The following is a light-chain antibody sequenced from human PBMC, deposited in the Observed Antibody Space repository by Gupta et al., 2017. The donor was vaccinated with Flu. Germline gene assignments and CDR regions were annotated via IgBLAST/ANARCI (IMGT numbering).Light chain of an antibody. Sequence: PSSLSASVGDRVTITCRASQSIGDYLNGYQQKPGEAPKVLICGATTLQSGVPSRFSGSRSGTDFTLTISSLQPEDFATYFCQQTDSTPRTFGQGTKVEIK. V-gene: IGKV1-39*01. CDR2: GAT. CDR3: QQTDSTPRT. J-gene: IGKJ2*01. CDR1: QSIGDY.